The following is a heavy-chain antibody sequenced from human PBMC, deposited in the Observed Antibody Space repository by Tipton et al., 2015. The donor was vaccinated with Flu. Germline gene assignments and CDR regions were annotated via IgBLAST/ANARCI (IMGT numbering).Heavy chain of an antibody. CDR3: ARLSFYDVDLKNFYFGY. CDR1: GGSINNYY. J-gene: IGHJ4*02. V-gene: IGHV4-59*04. Sequence: TLSLTCSVSGGSINNYYLSWVRQPPGKGLEWIGSVYNSGNSYYNPSLKSRVAMSVDTSKNHLSLKLSSVTAADTAMFYCARLSFYDVDLKNFYFGYWGQGTLVTVSS. CDR2: VYNSGNS. D-gene: IGHD3-10*02.